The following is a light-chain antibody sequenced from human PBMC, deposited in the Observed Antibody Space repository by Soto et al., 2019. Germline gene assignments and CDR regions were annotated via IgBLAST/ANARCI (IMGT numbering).Light chain of an antibody. J-gene: IGLJ1*01. CDR1: SSDVGAYNY. CDR3: CSLTSIPTYV. CDR2: EVS. V-gene: IGLV2-14*01. Sequence: QSVLTQPASVSGSLGQSITISCTGTSSDVGAYNYVSWYQQQPGKAPKLMISEVSNRPSGVSNRFSGSKSGNTASLIISGLQAEDEADYYFCSLTSIPTYVFGAGTKVNV.